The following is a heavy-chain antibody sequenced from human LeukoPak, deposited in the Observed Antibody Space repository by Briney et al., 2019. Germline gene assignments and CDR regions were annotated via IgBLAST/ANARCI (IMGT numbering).Heavy chain of an antibody. CDR3: ARQQQLLFDY. J-gene: IGHJ4*02. D-gene: IGHD6-13*01. Sequence: PSETLSLTCTVSGGSLSSYYSSGIRQPPRRGLECVGYIYYSGSTNSNPSLKSRVTISVDTSKNQFSLKPSSVTAADPAVYYCARQQQLLFDYWGQGTLVTVSS. V-gene: IGHV4-59*08. CDR1: GGSLSSYY. CDR2: IYYSGST.